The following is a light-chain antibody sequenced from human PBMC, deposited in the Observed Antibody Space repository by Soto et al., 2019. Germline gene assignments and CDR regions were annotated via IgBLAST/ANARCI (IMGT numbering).Light chain of an antibody. V-gene: IGKV3-20*01. CDR2: GAS. CDR3: QQYGSSLYT. Sequence: EIVLTQSPGTLSLSPGERATLSCRASQRVSSSYLAWSQQKPGQAPRLLIYGASSRATGIPDRFSGSGSGTNFTLTIIRLEPEDFAVYYCQQYGSSLYTFGQGTKLAIK. J-gene: IGKJ2*01. CDR1: QRVSSSY.